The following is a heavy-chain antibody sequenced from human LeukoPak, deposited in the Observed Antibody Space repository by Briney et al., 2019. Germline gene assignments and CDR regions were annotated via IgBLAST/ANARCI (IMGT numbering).Heavy chain of an antibody. CDR2: IIPIFGTA. D-gene: IGHD4-17*01. Sequence: ASAKVSCKASGGTFSSYAISWVRQTPGQGLEWMGGIIPIFGTANYAQKFQGRVTITTDESTSTAYMELSSLRSEDTAVYYCARGPTVTTSWFDPWGQGTLVTVSS. CDR3: ARGPTVTTSWFDP. CDR1: GGTFSSYA. V-gene: IGHV1-69*05. J-gene: IGHJ5*02.